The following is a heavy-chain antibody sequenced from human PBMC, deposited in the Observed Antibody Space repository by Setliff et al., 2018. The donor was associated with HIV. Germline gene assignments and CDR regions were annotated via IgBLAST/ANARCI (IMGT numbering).Heavy chain of an antibody. CDR1: GFTFSSYA. J-gene: IGHJ3*01. Sequence: PGGSLRLSCVASGFTFSSYAMSWVRQAPGKGLEWVSPISGSGGSTYYADSVKGRFTISRDNYKNTLYLQMNSLRAEDTAVYYCARGSYSYGLVDAFDVWGQGTMVTVSS. V-gene: IGHV3-23*01. CDR3: ARGSYSYGLVDAFDV. CDR2: ISGSGGST. D-gene: IGHD5-18*01.